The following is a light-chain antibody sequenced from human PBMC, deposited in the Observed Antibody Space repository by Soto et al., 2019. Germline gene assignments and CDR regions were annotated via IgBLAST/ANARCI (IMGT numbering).Light chain of an antibody. V-gene: IGKV3-20*01. CDR1: QSVSSSY. Sequence: EIVLTQSPGTLSLSSGERATLSCRASQSVSSSYLAWYQQKPGQAPRLLIYGASSRATGIPDRFSGSGSGTDFTLTISRLEPEDFAVYYCQQYGSSPRMFGQGTKVDIK. CDR3: QQYGSSPRM. J-gene: IGKJ1*01. CDR2: GAS.